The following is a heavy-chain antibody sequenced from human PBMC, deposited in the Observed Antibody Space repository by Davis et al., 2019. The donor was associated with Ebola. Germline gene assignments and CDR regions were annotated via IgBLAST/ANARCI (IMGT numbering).Heavy chain of an antibody. V-gene: IGHV1-46*01. CDR1: GYTFTRFY. Sequence: ASVKVSCKASGYTFTRFYMHWVRQAPGQGLEWMGMINLSGGSTSYAQKFQGRVTMTRDTSTSTVYMELSSLRSEDTALYYCARGDCSGGSCYDIDYWGQGTLVTVSS. D-gene: IGHD2-15*01. CDR2: INLSGGST. CDR3: ARGDCSGGSCYDIDY. J-gene: IGHJ4*02.